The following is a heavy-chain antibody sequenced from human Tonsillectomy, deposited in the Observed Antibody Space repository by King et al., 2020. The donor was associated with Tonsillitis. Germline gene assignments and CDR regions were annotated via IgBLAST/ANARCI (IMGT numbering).Heavy chain of an antibody. J-gene: IGHJ3*01. Sequence: VQLVESGGLVVQPGGSLRLSCAASGFTFGDYGMHWVRQPPGKGLEWVSLVSWDGGDTSYADSVKGRFTISRDNSENSLYLQMNSLRSGDTALYYCAKAICSSGSGTFDVCGQGTMVTASS. CDR1: GFTFGDYG. D-gene: IGHD6-19*01. CDR2: VSWDGGDT. V-gene: IGHV3-43D*03. CDR3: AKAICSSGSGTFDV.